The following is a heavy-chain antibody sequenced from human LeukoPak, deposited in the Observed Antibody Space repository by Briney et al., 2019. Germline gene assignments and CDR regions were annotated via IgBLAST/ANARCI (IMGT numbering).Heavy chain of an antibody. Sequence: SVKVSCKASGGTFSSYAISWVRQAPGQGLEWMGGIILIFGTANYAQKFQGRVTITADESTSTAYMELSSLRSEDTAVYYCAGRTTWYAFDTWGQGTMVTVSS. CDR1: GGTFSSYA. CDR2: IILIFGTA. V-gene: IGHV1-69*13. D-gene: IGHD1-1*01. J-gene: IGHJ3*02. CDR3: AGRTTWYAFDT.